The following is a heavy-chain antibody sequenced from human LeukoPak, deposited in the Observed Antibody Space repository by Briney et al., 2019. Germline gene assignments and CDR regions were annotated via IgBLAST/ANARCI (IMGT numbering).Heavy chain of an antibody. CDR2: IYHSGST. D-gene: IGHD2-2*01. CDR1: GYSISSGYY. Sequence: SETLSLTCNVSGYSISSGYYWAWIRQSPGKGLEWIGSIYHSGSTYYNPSLKSRVTMSVDTSKKQFSLKLSSVTAADTAVYYCAREPVVPAAMQYYWFDPWGQGTLVTVSS. J-gene: IGHJ5*02. V-gene: IGHV4-38-2*02. CDR3: AREPVVPAAMQYYWFDP.